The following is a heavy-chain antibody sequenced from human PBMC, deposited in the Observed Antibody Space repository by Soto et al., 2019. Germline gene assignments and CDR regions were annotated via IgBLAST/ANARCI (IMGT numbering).Heavy chain of an antibody. J-gene: IGHJ6*02. CDR3: ARQRAVHDSSGNYYRGYYFYGMDV. V-gene: IGHV4-34*01. CDR1: GGPFSGYQ. D-gene: IGHD3-22*01. CDR2: ISHNGST. Sequence: PSETLSLTCAVYGGPFSGYQWSWIRQPPGKGLEWIGEISHNGSTNQNPSLKNRVTISVDTPKNQFSPKLSSVTAADTAVYYCARQRAVHDSSGNYYRGYYFYGMDVWGQGTTVTVSS.